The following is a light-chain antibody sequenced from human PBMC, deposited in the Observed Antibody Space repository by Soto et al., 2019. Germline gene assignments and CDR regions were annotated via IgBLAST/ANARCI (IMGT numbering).Light chain of an antibody. J-gene: IGKJ5*01. Sequence: DIQLTQSPSFLSASVGDRVTITCRGSQGISNYLAWYQQRPGKAPKLLIYAASTLQTGVPSRFSGSGSGTESTLTISSLQPEDFATYHCQQLTSYPRSTFGQGTRLEI. CDR2: AAS. V-gene: IGKV1-9*01. CDR3: QQLTSYPRST. CDR1: QGISNY.